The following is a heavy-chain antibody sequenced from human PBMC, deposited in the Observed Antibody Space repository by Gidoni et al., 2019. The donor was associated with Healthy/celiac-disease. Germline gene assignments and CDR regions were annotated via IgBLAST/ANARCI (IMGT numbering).Heavy chain of an antibody. V-gene: IGHV3-9*01. Sequence: EVQLVESGGGLVQPGRSLRLSCAASGFTFADYAMHWVRQAPGKGLEWVSGISWNSGSIGYADSVKGRFTISRDNAKNSLYLQMNSLRAEDTALYYCAKDIGIFGVVGWRNYYYGMDVWGQGTTVTVSS. D-gene: IGHD3-3*01. CDR1: GFTFADYA. CDR2: ISWNSGSI. CDR3: AKDIGIFGVVGWRNYYYGMDV. J-gene: IGHJ6*02.